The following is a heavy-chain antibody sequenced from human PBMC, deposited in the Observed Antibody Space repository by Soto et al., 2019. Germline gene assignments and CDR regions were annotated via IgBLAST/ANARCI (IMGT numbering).Heavy chain of an antibody. Sequence: PGGSLRLSCAASGFTFSIYAMSWVRQAPGKGLEWVSSISSTGNSIYYTESLRGRFTISRDNAKTSVFLQMTSLGAEDTAMYYCAREDEDVSYNLDFWGRGTLVTVSS. J-gene: IGHJ4*02. D-gene: IGHD1-1*01. CDR2: ISSTGNSI. CDR3: AREDEDVSYNLDF. V-gene: IGHV3-21*01. CDR1: GFTFSIYA.